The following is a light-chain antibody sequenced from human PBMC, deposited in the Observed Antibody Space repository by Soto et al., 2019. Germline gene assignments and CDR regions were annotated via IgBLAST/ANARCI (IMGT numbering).Light chain of an antibody. J-gene: IGLJ1*01. CDR2: EVS. V-gene: IGLV2-14*01. CDR1: SSDVGGYNY. Sequence: QSALTQPASVSGSPGQSITISCTGTSSDVGGYNYVSWYQQYPGKAPKVMIYEVSNRPSGVSNRFSGSKSGNTASLTISGLQAEDEAVYYCSSYRSIGSLVFGTGTKLTVL. CDR3: SSYRSIGSLV.